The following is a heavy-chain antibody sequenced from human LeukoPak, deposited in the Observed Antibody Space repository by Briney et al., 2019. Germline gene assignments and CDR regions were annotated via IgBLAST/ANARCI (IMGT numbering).Heavy chain of an antibody. CDR2: INSDGSST. Sequence: GGSLRLSCAASGFTFSSYWMHWVRQAPGKGLVWVSRINSDGSSTSYADSVKGRFTISRDNAKNTLYLQMNSLRAEDTAVCYCARARGYCSSTSCYYYYGMDVWGQGTTVTVSS. J-gene: IGHJ6*02. D-gene: IGHD2-2*01. CDR1: GFTFSSYW. CDR3: ARARGYCSSTSCYYYYGMDV. V-gene: IGHV3-74*01.